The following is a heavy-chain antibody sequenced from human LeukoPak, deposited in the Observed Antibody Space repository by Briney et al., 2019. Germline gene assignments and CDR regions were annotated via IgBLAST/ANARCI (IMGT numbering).Heavy chain of an antibody. J-gene: IGHJ4*02. V-gene: IGHV3-13*01. D-gene: IGHD1-1*01. CDR3: ARVAKERVGGVYYFDY. Sequence: GGSLRLSCAAPGFTLSDFEMHWVRQATGKGLEWVSAICTAGDTYYTGSVKGRFTISRENAKNSVYLQMNSLRAGDTAVYYCARVAKERVGGVYYFDYWGQGTLVTVSS. CDR2: ICTAGDT. CDR1: GFTLSDFE.